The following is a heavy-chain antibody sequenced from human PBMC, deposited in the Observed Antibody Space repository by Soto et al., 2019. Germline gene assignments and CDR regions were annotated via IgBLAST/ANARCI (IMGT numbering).Heavy chain of an antibody. Sequence: SSETLSLTCTVSGGSISSGGYYWSWIRQHPGKGLEWIGYIYYSGSTYYNPSLKSRVTISVDTSKNQFSLKLSSVTAADTAVYYCAREVGHIVVVTAGDDAFDIWGQGTMVTVSS. CDR3: AREVGHIVVVTAGDDAFDI. V-gene: IGHV4-31*03. CDR2: IYYSGST. D-gene: IGHD2-21*02. J-gene: IGHJ3*02. CDR1: GGSISSGGYY.